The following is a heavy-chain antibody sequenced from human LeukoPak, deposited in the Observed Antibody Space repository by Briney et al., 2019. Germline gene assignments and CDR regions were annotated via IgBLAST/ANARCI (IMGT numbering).Heavy chain of an antibody. V-gene: IGHV3-30*03. J-gene: IGHJ3*02. CDR3: ARGSMITFGGVIVRDDDAFDI. CDR1: GFTFSTYG. CDR2: ISHDGSNK. D-gene: IGHD3-16*02. Sequence: GGSLRLSCAASGFTFSTYGMHWVRQTPGQGLEWVALISHDGSNKWYADSVTGRFTLSRDDSKNTLYLQMNSLRAEDTAVYYCARGSMITFGGVIVRDDDAFDIWGQGTMVTVSS.